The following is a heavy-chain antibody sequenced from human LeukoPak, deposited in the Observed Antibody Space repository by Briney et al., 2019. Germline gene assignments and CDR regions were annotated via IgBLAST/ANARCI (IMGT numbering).Heavy chain of an antibody. Sequence: ASVKVSCKASGYTFTSYYMHWVRQAPGQGLEWMGWISAYNAYTYYAQKLQGRVTMTTDTSTSTAYMELRSLRSDDTAVYYCARDVLHRIHYDSSAYYPGSSYWGQGTLVTVSS. J-gene: IGHJ4*02. V-gene: IGHV1-18*04. D-gene: IGHD3-22*01. CDR3: ARDVLHRIHYDSSAYYPGSSY. CDR2: ISAYNAYT. CDR1: GYTFTSYY.